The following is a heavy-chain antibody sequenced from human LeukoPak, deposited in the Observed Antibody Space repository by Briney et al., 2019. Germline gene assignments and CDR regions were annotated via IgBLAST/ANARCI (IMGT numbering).Heavy chain of an antibody. Sequence: QSGGSLXLSCAASGFTFSSYAMHWVRQAPGKGLEYVSAISSNGGSTYYANSVKGRFPISRDNSKNTLYLQKGSLRAEDMAVYYCARDNWRVWGKGTTVTVSS. V-gene: IGHV3-64*01. CDR1: GFTFSSYA. J-gene: IGHJ6*04. CDR3: ARDNWRV. CDR2: ISSNGGST.